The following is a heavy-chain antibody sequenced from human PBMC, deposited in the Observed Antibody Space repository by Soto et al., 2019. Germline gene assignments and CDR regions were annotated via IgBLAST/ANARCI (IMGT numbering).Heavy chain of an antibody. CDR3: AKVKYSSSRFDGCDI. V-gene: IGHV3-30*18. CDR1: GFTFTYYG. CDR2: ISYDGINK. Sequence: QVQLVESGGGVVQPGTSLRLSCAASGFTFTYYGMHWVRQAPGKGLESVAGISYDGINKHYGDSVKGRFTISRDNSKNTLYLQMNSLRAEDTAVYYCAKVKYSSSRFDGCDIWGQGTMVTVSS. J-gene: IGHJ3*02. D-gene: IGHD6-13*01.